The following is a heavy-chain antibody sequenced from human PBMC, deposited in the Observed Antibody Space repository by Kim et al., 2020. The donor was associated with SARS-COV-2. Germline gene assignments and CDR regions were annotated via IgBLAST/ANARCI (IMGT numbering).Heavy chain of an antibody. CDR3: AREGAPCVFDI. CDR1: EFSLSSFW. CDR2: IKQDGSAI. V-gene: IGHV3-7*05. D-gene: IGHD1-26*01. J-gene: IGHJ3*02. Sequence: GGSLRLSCVASEFSLSSFWMDWVRQAPGKGLEWVANIKQDGSAIYYVDSVKGRFTISRDNAKNSLFLQMNSLRAEDTAVYYCAREGAPCVFDIWGKDTMVTV.